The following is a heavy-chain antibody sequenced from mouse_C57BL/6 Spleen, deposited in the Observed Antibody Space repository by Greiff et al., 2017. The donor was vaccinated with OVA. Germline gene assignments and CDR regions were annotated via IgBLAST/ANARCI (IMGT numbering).Heavy chain of an antibody. D-gene: IGHD2-2*01. CDR2: INPGSGGT. Sequence: QVQLKQSGAELVRPGTSVKVSCKASGYAFTNYLIEWVKQRPGQGLEWIGVINPGSGGTNYNEKFKGKATLTADKSSSTAYMQLSSLTSEDSAVYFCAREGYDGGGYWYFDVWGTGTTVTVSS. CDR3: AREGYDGGGYWYFDV. V-gene: IGHV1-54*01. CDR1: GYAFTNYL. J-gene: IGHJ1*03.